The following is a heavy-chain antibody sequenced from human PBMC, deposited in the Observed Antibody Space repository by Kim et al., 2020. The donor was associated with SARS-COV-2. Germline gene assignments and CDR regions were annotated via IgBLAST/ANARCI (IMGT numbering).Heavy chain of an antibody. CDR3: ARGPIQYYFDY. J-gene: IGHJ4*02. D-gene: IGHD2-2*02. Sequence: GGSLRLSCAASGFTFSSYWMHWVRQAPGKGLVWVSRINSDGSSTSYADSVKGRFTISRDNAKNTLYLQMNSLRAEDTAVYYCARGPIQYYFDYWGQGTLVTVSS. V-gene: IGHV3-74*01. CDR1: GFTFSSYW. CDR2: INSDGSST.